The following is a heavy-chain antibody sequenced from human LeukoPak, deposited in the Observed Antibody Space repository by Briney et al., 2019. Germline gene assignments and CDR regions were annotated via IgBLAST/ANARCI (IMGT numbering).Heavy chain of an antibody. CDR3: ARGGIDYDFWSGYSWDY. D-gene: IGHD3-3*01. CDR1: GGTFSSYA. J-gene: IGHJ4*02. Sequence: ASVKVSCKASGGTFSSYAISWVRQAPAQGLEWMGGIIPIFGTANYAQKFQGRVTITADESTSTAYMELSSLRSEDTAVYYCARGGIDYDFWSGYSWDYWGQGTLVTVSS. V-gene: IGHV1-69*13. CDR2: IIPIFGTA.